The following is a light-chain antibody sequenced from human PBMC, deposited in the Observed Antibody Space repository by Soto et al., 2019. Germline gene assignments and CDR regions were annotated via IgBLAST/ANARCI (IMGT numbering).Light chain of an antibody. CDR3: QSYDSSLTGWV. CDR2: GNS. J-gene: IGLJ7*01. Sequence: QSVLTQPPSVSGAPGQRVTISCTGSGSNIGAHYDVHWYQQLPGLAPKLLTSGNSNRPSGVPDRFSGSKSGTSASLAITGLQVEDEADYYCQSYDSSLTGWVFGGGTQLTVL. V-gene: IGLV1-40*01. CDR1: GSNIGAHYD.